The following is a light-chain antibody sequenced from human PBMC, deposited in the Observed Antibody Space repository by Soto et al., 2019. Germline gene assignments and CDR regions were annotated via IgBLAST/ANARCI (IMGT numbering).Light chain of an antibody. CDR3: QQYNNWPWT. Sequence: EIVMTQSPATLSVSPGERATLSCRASQSVSSNLAWYQHKPGQAPRLLIYGASTRTTGIPARFSGSGSGTEFSLIIRSLPSEDCAVDYCQQYNNWPWTFGQGNNVEIK. CDR1: QSVSSN. CDR2: GAS. J-gene: IGKJ1*01. V-gene: IGKV3-15*01.